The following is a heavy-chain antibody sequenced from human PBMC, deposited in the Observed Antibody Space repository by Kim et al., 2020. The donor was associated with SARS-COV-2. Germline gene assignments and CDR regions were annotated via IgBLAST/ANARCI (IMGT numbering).Heavy chain of an antibody. CDR3: ASGGGSGSYSGDAFDI. D-gene: IGHD3-10*01. Sequence: GGSLRLSCAASGFTFSSYDMHWVRQATGKGLEWVSAIGTAGDTYYPGSVKGRFTISRENAKNSLYLQMNSLRAGDTAVYYCASGGGSGSYSGDAFDIWGQGTMVTVSS. J-gene: IGHJ3*02. CDR1: GFTFSSYD. V-gene: IGHV3-13*04. CDR2: IGTAGDT.